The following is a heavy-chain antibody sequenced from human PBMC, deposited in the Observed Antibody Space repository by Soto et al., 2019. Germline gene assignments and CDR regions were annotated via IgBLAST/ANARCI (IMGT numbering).Heavy chain of an antibody. CDR2: NPSGGST. J-gene: IGHJ4*02. CDR3: ARTKGSFYYDSRDYYFDY. D-gene: IGHD3-22*01. Sequence: NPSGGSTNYAQKYQDRVTMTRDTSTGTVYMELSSLRSEDTAVYYCARTKGSFYYDSRDYYFDYWGQGTLVTVSS. V-gene: IGHV1-46*03.